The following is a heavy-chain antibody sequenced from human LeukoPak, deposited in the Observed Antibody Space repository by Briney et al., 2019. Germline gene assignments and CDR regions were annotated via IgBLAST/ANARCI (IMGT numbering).Heavy chain of an antibody. D-gene: IGHD3-22*01. J-gene: IGHJ4*02. CDR2: IYYSGST. Sequence: TSETLSLTCTVSGGSISSSSYYWGWIRQPPGKGLEWIGSIYYSGSTYYNPSLKSRVTISVDTSKNQFSLKLSSVTAADTAVYYCARLRYYDSTGYWGQGTLVTVSS. CDR1: GGSISSSSYY. V-gene: IGHV4-39*01. CDR3: ARLRYYDSTGY.